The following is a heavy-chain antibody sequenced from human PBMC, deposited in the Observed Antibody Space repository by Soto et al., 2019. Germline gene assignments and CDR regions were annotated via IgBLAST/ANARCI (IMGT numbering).Heavy chain of an antibody. J-gene: IGHJ6*02. D-gene: IGHD2-2*01. CDR1: GGTFSSYA. Sequence: QVQLVQSGAAVKKPGSSVKVSCKASGGTFSSYAISWVRQAPGQGLEWMGGIIPIFGTANYAQKFQGRVTITADKSTSTAYMELSSLRSEDTAVYYCAREYCSSTSCGDGMDVWGQGTTVTVSS. CDR2: IIPIFGTA. CDR3: AREYCSSTSCGDGMDV. V-gene: IGHV1-69*06.